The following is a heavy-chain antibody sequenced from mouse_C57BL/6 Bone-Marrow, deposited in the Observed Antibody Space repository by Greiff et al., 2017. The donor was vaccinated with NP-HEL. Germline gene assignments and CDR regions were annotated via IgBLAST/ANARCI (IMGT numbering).Heavy chain of an antibody. CDR2: ISDGGSYT. J-gene: IGHJ4*01. CDR1: GFTFSSYA. CDR3: ARYYGSRYYYAMDY. V-gene: IGHV5-4*03. D-gene: IGHD1-1*01. Sequence: EVMLVESGGGLVKPGGSLKLSCAASGFTFSSYAMSWVRQTPEKRLEWVATISDGGSYTYYPDNVKGRFTIARDNAKNNLYLQMSHLKSEDTAMYYCARYYGSRYYYAMDYWGQGTSVTVSS.